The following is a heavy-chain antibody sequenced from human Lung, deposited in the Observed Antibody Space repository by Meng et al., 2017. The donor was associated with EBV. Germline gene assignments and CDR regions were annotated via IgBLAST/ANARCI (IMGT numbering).Heavy chain of an antibody. CDR2: INAGNGNT. Sequence: QVQLVYSGAEVKKPGASVKVSCKASGYTFTNYAMHWVRQAPGQRLEWMGWINAGNGNTKYSQKFQGRVTITRDTSASTAYMELSSLRSEDTAVYYCARDQGAWFGEAPRFDYWGQGTLVTVSS. D-gene: IGHD3-10*01. J-gene: IGHJ4*02. CDR3: ARDQGAWFGEAPRFDY. V-gene: IGHV1-3*01. CDR1: GYTFTNYA.